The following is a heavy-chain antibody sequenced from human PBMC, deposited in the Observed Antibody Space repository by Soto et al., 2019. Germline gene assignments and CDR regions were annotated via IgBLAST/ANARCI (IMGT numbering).Heavy chain of an antibody. J-gene: IGHJ6*02. Sequence: ATVKVSCKASGYTFTGYYMHWVRQAPGQGLEWMGWINPNSGGTNYAQKFQGWVTMTRDTSISTAYMELSRLRSDDTAVYYCARERYSSSSGGYYYYYGMDFWGQGTTVTVSS. CDR3: ARERYSSSSGGYYYYYGMDF. CDR2: INPNSGGT. V-gene: IGHV1-2*04. CDR1: GYTFTGYY. D-gene: IGHD6-6*01.